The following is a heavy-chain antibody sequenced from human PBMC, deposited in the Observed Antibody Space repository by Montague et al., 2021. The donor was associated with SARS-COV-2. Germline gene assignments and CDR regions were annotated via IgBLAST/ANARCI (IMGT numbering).Heavy chain of an antibody. V-gene: IGHV4-34*01. CDR2: INHSGST. D-gene: IGHD2-15*01. Sequence: SETLSLTCAVYGGSSSGYYWSWIRQPPGKGLEWIGEINHSGSTNHNPSLKSRVTISVDTSKNQFSLNLSPVTVADTAVNYCARGSVDIVVVVAATPPYFDYWGQGTLVTVSS. CDR1: GGSSSGYY. J-gene: IGHJ4*02. CDR3: ARGSVDIVVVVAATPPYFDY.